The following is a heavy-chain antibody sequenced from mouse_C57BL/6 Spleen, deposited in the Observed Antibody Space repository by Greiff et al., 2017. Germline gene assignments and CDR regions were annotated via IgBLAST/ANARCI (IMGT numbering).Heavy chain of an antibody. J-gene: IGHJ1*03. CDR2: SRNKANDYTT. CDR3: ARDAHYGSSHWYFDV. Sequence: EVQRVESGGGLVQSGRSLRLSCATSGFTFSDFYMEWVRQAPGKGLEWIAASRNKANDYTTEYSASVKGRFIVSRDTSQSILYLQMNALRAEDTAIYYCARDAHYGSSHWYFDVWGTGTTVTVSS. V-gene: IGHV7-1*01. CDR1: GFTFSDFY. D-gene: IGHD1-1*01.